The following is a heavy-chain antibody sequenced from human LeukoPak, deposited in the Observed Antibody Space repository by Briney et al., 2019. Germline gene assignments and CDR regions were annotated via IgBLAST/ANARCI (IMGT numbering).Heavy chain of an antibody. CDR3: AAGSLDGTTASDAFDI. D-gene: IGHD1-1*01. Sequence: GASVKVSCKASGGTFSSYAISWVRQAPGQGLEWMGGIIPIFGTANYAQKFQGRVTITTDESTSTAYMELSSLRSEDTAVYYCAAGSLDGTTASDAFDIWGQGTMVTVSS. V-gene: IGHV1-69*05. CDR2: IIPIFGTA. J-gene: IGHJ3*02. CDR1: GGTFSSYA.